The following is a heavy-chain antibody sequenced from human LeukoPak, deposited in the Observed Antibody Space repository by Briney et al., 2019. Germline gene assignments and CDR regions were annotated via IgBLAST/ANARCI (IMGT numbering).Heavy chain of an antibody. CDR2: IYHSGST. Sequence: SQTLSLTCTVSGGSISSDGYYWSWIRQPPGKGLEWIGYIYHSGSTYYNPSLKSRVTISVDTSKNQFSLKLSSVTAADTAVYYCARQKRDYYGSGTSWVDYWGQGTLVTVSS. CDR3: ARQKRDYYGSGTSWVDY. D-gene: IGHD3-10*01. J-gene: IGHJ4*02. CDR1: GGSISSDGYY. V-gene: IGHV4-30-2*01.